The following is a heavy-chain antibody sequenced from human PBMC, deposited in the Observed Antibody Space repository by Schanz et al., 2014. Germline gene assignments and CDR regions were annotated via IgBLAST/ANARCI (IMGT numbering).Heavy chain of an antibody. CDR2: ISPTGSST. CDR1: GFTFTTYA. V-gene: IGHV3-23*04. Sequence: EVQLVESGGGLVQPGESLRLSCAASGFTFTTYAMTWVRQAPGKGLEWVSNISPTGSSTYYADSVKGRFTISRDNSKNTLYLQMNGLRAEDTAVYFCARDLSSLIQGDVWGKGTTVTVSS. J-gene: IGHJ6*04. D-gene: IGHD2-2*01. CDR3: ARDLSSLIQGDV.